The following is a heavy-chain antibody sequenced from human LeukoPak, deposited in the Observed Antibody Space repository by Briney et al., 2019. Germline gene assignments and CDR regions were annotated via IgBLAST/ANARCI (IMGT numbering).Heavy chain of an antibody. J-gene: IGHJ4*02. CDR1: GFTFSDYY. CDR2: ISGSGSTI. CDR3: AKVASSGMHDLDY. V-gene: IGHV3-11*04. D-gene: IGHD3-22*01. Sequence: KPGRSLRLSCVVSGFTFSDYYMSWIRQAPGKGLEWISYISGSGSTIYYADSVKGRSTISRDNAKNSLYLQMNSLRAEDTAVYYCAKVASSGMHDLDYWGQGTLVTVSS.